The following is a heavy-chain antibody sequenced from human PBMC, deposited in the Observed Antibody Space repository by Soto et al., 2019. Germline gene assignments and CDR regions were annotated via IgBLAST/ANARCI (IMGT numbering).Heavy chain of an antibody. CDR3: ARGGTLPRWYFDL. D-gene: IGHD3-16*01. CDR1: GGSINNYY. CDR2: IYETGIT. J-gene: IGHJ2*01. V-gene: IGHV4-59*01. Sequence: QVQLQESGPGLVKPSETLSLTCNVSGGSINNYYWSWIRQPPGKGLEWIGYIYETGITNYNPSLKRRVTISVDTSKNQFSLRLRSVPAADTAVYYCARGGTLPRWYFDLWGRGTLVTVSS.